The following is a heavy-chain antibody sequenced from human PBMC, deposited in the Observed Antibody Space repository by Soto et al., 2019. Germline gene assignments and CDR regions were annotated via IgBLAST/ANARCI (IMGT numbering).Heavy chain of an antibody. CDR1: GFTFSSYG. CDR3: ARGYSSVWDYYYYGMDV. CDR2: IWYDGSNK. J-gene: IGHJ6*02. Sequence: QVQLVESGGGVVQPGRSLRLSCAASGFTFSSYGMHWVRQAPGKGLEWVAVIWYDGSNKYYADSVKGRFTISRDNSKNKLYLQMNSLRADDTAVYYWARGYSSVWDYYYYGMDVWGQGTTVTVSS. D-gene: IGHD6-19*01. V-gene: IGHV3-33*01.